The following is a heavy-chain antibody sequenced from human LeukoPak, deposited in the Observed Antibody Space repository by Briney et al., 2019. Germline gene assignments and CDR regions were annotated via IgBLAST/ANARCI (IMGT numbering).Heavy chain of an antibody. J-gene: IGHJ4*02. D-gene: IGHD3-22*01. Sequence: GGSLRLSCAASGFTFSSYGMSWVRQAPGKGLEWVSAISGSGGSTYYADSVKGRFTISRDNSKNTLYLQMNSLRAEDTAVYYCAKTANYYDSSGYYSGYYFDYWGRGTLVTVSS. CDR2: ISGSGGST. V-gene: IGHV3-23*01. CDR3: AKTANYYDSSGYYSGYYFDY. CDR1: GFTFSSYG.